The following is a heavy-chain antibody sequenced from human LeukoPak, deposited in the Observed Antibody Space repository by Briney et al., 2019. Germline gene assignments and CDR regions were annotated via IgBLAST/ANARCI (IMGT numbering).Heavy chain of an antibody. CDR3: ARADLEWYLDL. CDR1: GFMFNAYW. V-gene: IGHV3-7*01. CDR2: IRQDGGEI. J-gene: IGHJ2*01. Sequence: GGSLRLSCTVSGFMFNAYWMSWVRKAPGMGLEWVGKIRQDGGEIFYVDSVRGRFTISSDNAKNSVYLQLNSLRAEDTAVYYCARADLEWYLDLWGRGTLVTVSS.